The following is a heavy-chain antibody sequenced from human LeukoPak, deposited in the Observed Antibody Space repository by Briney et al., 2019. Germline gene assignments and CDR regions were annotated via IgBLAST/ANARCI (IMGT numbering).Heavy chain of an antibody. Sequence: ASVKVSCKASGYTFTSYGISWVRQAPGQGLEWMGWISAYNGNTNYAQKLQSRVTMTTDTSTSTAYMELRSLRSDDTAVYYCARDYYYYGSGSYWVEHYYYYYYMDVWGKGTTVTVSS. V-gene: IGHV1-18*01. CDR2: ISAYNGNT. D-gene: IGHD3-10*01. CDR1: GYTFTSYG. J-gene: IGHJ6*03. CDR3: ARDYYYYGSGSYWVEHYYYYYYMDV.